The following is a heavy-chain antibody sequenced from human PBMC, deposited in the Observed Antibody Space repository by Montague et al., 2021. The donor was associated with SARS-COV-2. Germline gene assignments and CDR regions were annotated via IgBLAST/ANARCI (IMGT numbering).Heavy chain of an antibody. CDR1: GFTFRSYT. CDR3: ARGGWAHYYDSSGYEGNFDI. J-gene: IGHJ3*02. D-gene: IGHD3-22*01. CDR2: ISSSSSYI. Sequence: SLRLSCAASGFTFRSYTMNWVRQAPGKGLEWVSCISSSSSYIYXXXSXXXRFXIFRDNAKNSLFLQLNSLRAEATAVYYCARGGWAHYYDSSGYEGNFDIWGQGTMVTVSS. V-gene: IGHV3-21*01.